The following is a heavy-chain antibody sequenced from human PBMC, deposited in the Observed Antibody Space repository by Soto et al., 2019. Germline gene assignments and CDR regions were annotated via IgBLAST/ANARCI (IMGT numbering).Heavy chain of an antibody. CDR2: ISYDGSSK. Sequence: PGGSLRLSCAASGFTFSSYGMHWVRQAPGKGLEWVAVISYDGSSKDYADSVKGRFTISRDNSKNTVYLQMNSLRAEDTAVYYCAKTRGYSYNYGMDAWGQGTTVTVSS. J-gene: IGHJ6*02. V-gene: IGHV3-30*18. D-gene: IGHD5-18*01. CDR3: AKTRGYSYNYGMDA. CDR1: GFTFSSYG.